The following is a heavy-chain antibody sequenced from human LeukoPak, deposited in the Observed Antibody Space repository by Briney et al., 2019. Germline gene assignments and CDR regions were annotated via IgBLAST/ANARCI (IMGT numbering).Heavy chain of an antibody. CDR1: GFMFTTYW. Sequence: GGSLRLSCAASGFMFTTYWMTWVRRAPGKGPEWVANIKPDGSETYYVDSVKGRFTISRDNTKSLLYLQMNSLRGEDAAVYYCGGFGYEAAVDLWGQGTLVTVSS. CDR2: IKPDGSET. V-gene: IGHV3-7*01. CDR3: GGFGYEAAVDL. D-gene: IGHD6-13*01. J-gene: IGHJ4*02.